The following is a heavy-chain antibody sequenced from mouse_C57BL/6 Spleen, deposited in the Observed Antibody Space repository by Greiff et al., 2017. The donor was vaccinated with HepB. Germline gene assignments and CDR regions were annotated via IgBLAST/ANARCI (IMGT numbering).Heavy chain of an antibody. CDR1: GYTFTSYW. Sequence: VQLQQPGAELVKPGASVKLSCKASGYTFTSYWMHWVKQRPGQGLEWIGMIHPNSGSTNYNEKFKSKATLTVDKSSSTAYMQLSSLTSEDSAVYYCANYYGSSYAIDYWGQGTSVTVSS. CDR2: IHPNSGST. D-gene: IGHD1-1*01. J-gene: IGHJ4*01. CDR3: ANYYGSSYAIDY. V-gene: IGHV1-64*01.